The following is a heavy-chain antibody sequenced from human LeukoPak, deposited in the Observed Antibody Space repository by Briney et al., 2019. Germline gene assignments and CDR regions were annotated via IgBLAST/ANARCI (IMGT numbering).Heavy chain of an antibody. Sequence: PGGSLGPSCAASGFTSSSYAMSWVRQAPGKGLEWVSAISGSGGSTYCADSVKGRFTISRDNSKNTLYLQMNSLRAEDTAVYYCAKVELWLGNHYYFDYWGQGTLVTVSS. CDR2: ISGSGGST. V-gene: IGHV3-23*01. D-gene: IGHD5-18*01. CDR3: AKVELWLGNHYYFDY. J-gene: IGHJ4*02. CDR1: GFTSSSYA.